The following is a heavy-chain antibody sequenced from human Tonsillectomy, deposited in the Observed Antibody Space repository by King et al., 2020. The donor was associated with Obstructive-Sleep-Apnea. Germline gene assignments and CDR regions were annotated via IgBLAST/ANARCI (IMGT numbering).Heavy chain of an antibody. J-gene: IGHJ4*02. V-gene: IGHV3-30*02. Sequence: QLVQSGGGVVQPGRSLRLSCAASGFTFSNYGMHWVRQAPGKGLEWVAFIRYYGSNKYYGDSVKGRFTISRDNSKNTQYLQMKSLRPEDTAVYYCARGSYSSGWEGDYWGQGTLVIVSS. CDR3: ARGSYSSGWEGDY. D-gene: IGHD6-19*01. CDR1: GFTFSNYG. CDR2: IRYYGSNK.